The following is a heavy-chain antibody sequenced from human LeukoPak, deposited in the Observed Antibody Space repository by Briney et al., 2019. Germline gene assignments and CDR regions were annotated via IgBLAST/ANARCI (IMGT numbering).Heavy chain of an antibody. V-gene: IGHV3-30*02. CDR3: AKSRGESRGASNY. CDR1: GFTFSSYG. D-gene: IGHD1-26*01. CDR2: IRYDGSNK. Sequence: GGSLRLSCAASGFTFSSYGMPWVRQAPGKGLEWVAFIRYDGSNKYYADSVKGRFTISRDNSKNTLYLQMNSLRAEDTAVYYCAKSRGESRGASNYWGQGTLVTVSS. J-gene: IGHJ4*02.